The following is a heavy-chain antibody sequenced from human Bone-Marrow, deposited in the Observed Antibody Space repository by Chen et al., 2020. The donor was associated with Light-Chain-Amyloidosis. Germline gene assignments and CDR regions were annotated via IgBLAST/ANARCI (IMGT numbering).Heavy chain of an antibody. CDR2: ISAYNGNT. CDR1: GYTFTSYG. J-gene: IGHJ5*02. CDR3: AKTPRTDYDIVANWFDP. Sequence: VQLVQSGAEVKKPGASVKVSCKASGYTFTSYGISWVRQAPGQGLEWRGWISAYNGNTNYAQKLQGRVTMTTDTSTSTAYMELRSLRSDDTAVYYCAKTPRTDYDIVANWFDPWGQGTLVTVSS. D-gene: IGHD3-9*01. V-gene: IGHV1-18*01.